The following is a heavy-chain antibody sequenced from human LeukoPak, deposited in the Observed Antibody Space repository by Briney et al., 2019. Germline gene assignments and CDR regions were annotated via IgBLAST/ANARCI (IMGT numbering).Heavy chain of an antibody. Sequence: GGSLRLSCAASGFTFSSYSMNWVRQAPGKGLEWVSYISSSSSTIYYADSVKGRFTISRDNAKNSLYLQMNSLRAEDTAVYYCASNRGYGPLDYWGQGTLVTVSS. D-gene: IGHD5-18*01. V-gene: IGHV3-48*01. CDR1: GFTFSSYS. J-gene: IGHJ4*02. CDR2: ISSSSSTI. CDR3: ASNRGYGPLDY.